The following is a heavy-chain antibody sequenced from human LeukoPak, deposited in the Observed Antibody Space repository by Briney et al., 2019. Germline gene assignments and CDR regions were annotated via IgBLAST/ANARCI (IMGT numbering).Heavy chain of an antibody. CDR3: ARAESNATDYFDC. J-gene: IGHJ4*02. CDR1: GGSISSYY. CDR2: IYYSGST. D-gene: IGHD2-2*01. Sequence: SETLSLTCTVSGGSISSYYWSWIRQPPGKGLEWIGYIYYSGSTNYNPSLKSRVTISIDTSRNQFSLEVNSVTAADTAVYYCARAESNATDYFDCWGQGTLATVSS. V-gene: IGHV4-59*12.